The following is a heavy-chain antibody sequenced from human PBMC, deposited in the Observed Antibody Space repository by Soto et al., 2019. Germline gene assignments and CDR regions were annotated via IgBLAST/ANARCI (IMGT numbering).Heavy chain of an antibody. CDR1: GGTFSSYA. V-gene: IGHV1-69*01. CDR3: AREGDYGGNPAPFDY. Sequence: QVQLVQSGAEVKKPGSSVKVSCKASGGTFSSYAISWVRQAPGQGLEGMGGIIPIFGTANYAQKFQGKVTITADESTSTAYMELSSMRSEDTAVYYCAREGDYGGNPAPFDYWGQGTLVTVSS. J-gene: IGHJ4*02. D-gene: IGHD4-17*01. CDR2: IIPIFGTA.